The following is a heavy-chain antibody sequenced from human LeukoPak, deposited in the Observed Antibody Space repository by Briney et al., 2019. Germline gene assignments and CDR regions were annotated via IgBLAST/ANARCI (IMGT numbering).Heavy chain of an antibody. J-gene: IGHJ3*02. V-gene: IGHV1-69*06. CDR2: IIPIFGTA. CDR1: GGTFSIYA. Sequence: APVKVSCKASGGTFSIYAISWVRQAPGQGLVWMGGIIPIFGTANYAQKFQGRATITADNSTSTAYMELSSLRTEDTAVYYCARETYSYGRGGLFDIWGQGTMVTVSS. CDR3: ARETYSYGRGGLFDI. D-gene: IGHD5-18*01.